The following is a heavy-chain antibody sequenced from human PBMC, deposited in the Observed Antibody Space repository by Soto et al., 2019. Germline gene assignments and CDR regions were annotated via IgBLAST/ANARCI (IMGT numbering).Heavy chain of an antibody. D-gene: IGHD2-21*01. CDR1: GYSFTSYW. CDR3: ATISFSALNMRAFDI. V-gene: IGHV5-10-1*01. CDR2: IDPSDSYT. J-gene: IGHJ3*02. Sequence: PGESLKISCRGSGYSFTSYWISWVRQMPGKGLEWMGRIDPSDSYTNYSPSFQGHVTISADKSISTAYLQWSSLKASDTAMYYCATISFSALNMRAFDIWGRGTMVTVSS.